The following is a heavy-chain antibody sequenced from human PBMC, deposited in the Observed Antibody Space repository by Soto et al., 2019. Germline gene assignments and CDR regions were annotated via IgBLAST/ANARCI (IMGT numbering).Heavy chain of an antibody. CDR2: IYHSGST. CDR3: ARSITGEFDY. Sequence: SQTLSLVSAVSRYAISSGAYCLSGIRQPPGKGLEWIGYIYHSGSTYYNPSLKSRVTISVDRSKNQFSLKLSSVTAADTAVYYCARSITGEFDYWGQETLVTVS. V-gene: IGHV4-30-2*01. D-gene: IGHD1-20*01. J-gene: IGHJ4*02. CDR1: RYAISSGAYC.